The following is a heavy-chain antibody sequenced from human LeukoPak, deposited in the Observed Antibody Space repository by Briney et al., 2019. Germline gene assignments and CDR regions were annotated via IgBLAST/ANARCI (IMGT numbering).Heavy chain of an antibody. V-gene: IGHV3-21*01. CDR2: ITSSSIYI. J-gene: IGHJ4*02. CDR3: ARDGGATHSDY. CDR1: GFTFSTYN. Sequence: GGSLRLSCVASGFTFSTYNMNWVRQAPGKGLEWVSSITSSSIYIYHADSVKGRFTISRDNAKNSLYLQMNSLRAEDTAVYYCARDGGATHSDYWGQGTLVTVSS. D-gene: IGHD1-26*01.